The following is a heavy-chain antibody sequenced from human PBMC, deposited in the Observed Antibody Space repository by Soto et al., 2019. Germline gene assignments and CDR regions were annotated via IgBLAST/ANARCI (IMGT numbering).Heavy chain of an antibody. CDR2: IYYSGST. Sequence: SETLSLTCTVSGGSISSFYWSWIRQPPGEGLEWIGYIYYSGSTNYNPSLKSRVTISVDTSKNQFSLKLSSVTAADTAVYYCARQMENWSYYNGLDVWGQGTTVTVSS. J-gene: IGHJ6*02. V-gene: IGHV4-59*08. CDR1: GGSISSFY. CDR3: ARQMENWSYYNGLDV. D-gene: IGHD2-8*01.